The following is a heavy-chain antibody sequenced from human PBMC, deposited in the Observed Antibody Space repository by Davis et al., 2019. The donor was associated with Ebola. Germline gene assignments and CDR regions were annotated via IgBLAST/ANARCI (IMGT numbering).Heavy chain of an antibody. CDR2: IPSSGSTI. V-gene: IGHV3-48*03. D-gene: IGHD3-16*01. Sequence: GESLKISCGASGFAFSRHEMNWVRQAPRNGLECISYIPSSGSTIYYADSVKGRFTISRDNAKNALYLQMNRLRAEDTAIYYCAKEEDLGVFDYWGQGTLVTVSS. J-gene: IGHJ4*02. CDR1: GFAFSRHE. CDR3: AKEEDLGVFDY.